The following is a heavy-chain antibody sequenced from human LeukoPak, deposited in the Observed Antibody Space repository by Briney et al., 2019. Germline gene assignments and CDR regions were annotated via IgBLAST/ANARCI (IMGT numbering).Heavy chain of an antibody. Sequence: ASVKVSCKASGYSFTEYGINWVRQAPGQGLEWMGWISAYNGNTNFAPKFQDRVIMTTDTSTSTAYMELRSLRSDDTAVYFCARSGYYFVEFDYWGQGTLVTVSS. D-gene: IGHD3-22*01. CDR2: ISAYNGNT. V-gene: IGHV1-18*04. CDR3: ARSGYYFVEFDY. CDR1: GYSFTEYG. J-gene: IGHJ4*02.